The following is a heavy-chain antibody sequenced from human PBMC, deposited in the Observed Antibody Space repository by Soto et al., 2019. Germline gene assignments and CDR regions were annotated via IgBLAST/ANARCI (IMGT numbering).Heavy chain of an antibody. D-gene: IGHD6-6*01. Sequence: GASVKVSWKASGYTFASYYINWVRQATGQGLEWMGWMNPNSGNTGYAQNFQGRVTMTRNTSISTAYMELSSLRSEDTAVYYCATAVAARSGMDVWGQGTTVTVSS. J-gene: IGHJ6*02. V-gene: IGHV1-8*01. CDR1: GYTFASYY. CDR3: ATAVAARSGMDV. CDR2: MNPNSGNT.